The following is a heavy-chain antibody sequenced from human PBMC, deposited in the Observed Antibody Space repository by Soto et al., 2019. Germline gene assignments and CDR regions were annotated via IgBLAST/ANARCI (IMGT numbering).Heavy chain of an antibody. D-gene: IGHD6-13*01. Sequence: SETLSLTCTVYGGSISSYYWSWVRQPPGKGLEWIGYIYYSGSTNYNPSLKSRVTISVDTSKNQFSLKLSSVTAADTAVYYCARGGSWYDYWGQGTLVTVS. CDR1: GGSISSYY. CDR3: ARGGSWYDY. CDR2: IYYSGST. V-gene: IGHV4-59*01. J-gene: IGHJ4*02.